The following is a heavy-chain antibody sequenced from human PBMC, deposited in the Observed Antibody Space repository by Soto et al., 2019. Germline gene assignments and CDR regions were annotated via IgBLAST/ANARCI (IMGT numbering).Heavy chain of an antibody. CDR1: GYSFTSYW. Sequence: PGESLKISCKGSGYSFTSYWISWVRQMPGKGLEWMGRIDPSDSYTNYSPSFQGHVTISADKSISTAYLQWSSLKASDTAMYYCAGRWLGFGDYYYGMDVWGQGTTVTVSS. CDR2: IDPSDSYT. CDR3: AGRWLGFGDYYYGMDV. J-gene: IGHJ6*02. D-gene: IGHD6-19*01. V-gene: IGHV5-10-1*01.